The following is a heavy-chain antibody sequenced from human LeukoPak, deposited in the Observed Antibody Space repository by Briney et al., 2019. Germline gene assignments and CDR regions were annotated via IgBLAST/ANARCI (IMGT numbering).Heavy chain of an antibody. CDR1: GGSISGHY. V-gene: IGHV4-59*08. Sequence: SETLSLTCTVSGGSISGHYWTWIRQPPGKGLEWIGYVQNSGSTNYNPSLESRVTISADTSQNQFSLKLTSVTAADTAVYYCARQVVGTAPLLYWGQGTLVTVSS. J-gene: IGHJ4*02. CDR3: ARQVVGTAPLLY. D-gene: IGHD5-18*01. CDR2: VQNSGST.